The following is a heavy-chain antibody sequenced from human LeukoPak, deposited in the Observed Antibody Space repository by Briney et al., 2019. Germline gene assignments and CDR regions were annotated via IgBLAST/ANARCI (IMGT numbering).Heavy chain of an antibody. CDR2: LRYDGSSE. CDR1: SFTYTTYG. V-gene: IGHV3-33*01. D-gene: IGHD6-13*01. Sequence: GGSLRLLYAVSSFTYTTYGMLCVRQAPAKGLECGALLRYDGSSEYYAESEKRRFTISRDNSKNTVNLQMNSLRAEDTAVYSCARDRLSSSQNNYFDYWGQGTLVTVSS. J-gene: IGHJ4*02. CDR3: ARDRLSSSQNNYFDY.